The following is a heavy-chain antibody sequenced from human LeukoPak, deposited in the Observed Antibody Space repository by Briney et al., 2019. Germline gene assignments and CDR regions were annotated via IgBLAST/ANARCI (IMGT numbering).Heavy chain of an antibody. Sequence: GASVKVSCKASGYTFTGYYMHWVRQAPGQGLEWMGWINPNSGGTNYAQKFQGRVTMTRDTSISTASMELSRLGSDDTAVYYCARAPGWFDPWGQGTLVTVSS. J-gene: IGHJ5*02. CDR2: INPNSGGT. V-gene: IGHV1-2*02. CDR1: GYTFTGYY. CDR3: ARAPGWFDP.